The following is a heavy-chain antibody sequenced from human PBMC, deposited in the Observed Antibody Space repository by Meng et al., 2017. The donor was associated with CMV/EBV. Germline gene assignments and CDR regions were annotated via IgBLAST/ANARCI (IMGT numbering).Heavy chain of an antibody. D-gene: IGHD3-22*01. CDR2: ISGSGGST. CDR3: AKEYSSMIVVVMFFDY. CDR1: GFTFSSYA. J-gene: IGHJ4*02. V-gene: IGHV3-23*01. Sequence: GESLKISCAASGFTFSSYAMSWVRQAPGKGLEWVSAISGSGGSTYYADSVKGRFTISRDNSKNTLYLQMNSLRAEDTAVYYCAKEYSSMIVVVMFFDYWGQGTLVTVSS.